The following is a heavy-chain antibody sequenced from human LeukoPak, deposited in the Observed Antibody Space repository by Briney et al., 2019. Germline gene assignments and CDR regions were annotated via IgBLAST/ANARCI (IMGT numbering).Heavy chain of an antibody. J-gene: IGHJ4*02. D-gene: IGHD2-15*01. Sequence: GRSLRLSCTTTGFTLSEYAMSWFRQAPGKGLEWVGFMASNLYGGTTEYGASVRGRFTISRDDSKSIVYLQMSSLKTDDTAVYFCTKGYCSHAVCDWGQGTLLTVSS. CDR3: TKGYCSHAVCD. V-gene: IGHV3-49*03. CDR2: MASNLYGGTT. CDR1: GFTLSEYA.